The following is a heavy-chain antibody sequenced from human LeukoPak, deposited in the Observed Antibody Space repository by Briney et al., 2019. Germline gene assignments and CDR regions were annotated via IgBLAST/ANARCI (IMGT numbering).Heavy chain of an antibody. CDR2: LDPEDGEI. V-gene: IGHV1-24*01. CDR3: TTLGYFDWSNWFDP. Sequence: GASVKVSCKVSGYSLTEVTMHWVRHAPAKGPEWMGVLDPEDGEISYAQKFRGRLTMTEDIFTDTAYMELSSLGSEDTAVYYCTTLGYFDWSNWFDPWGQGTLVTVSS. CDR1: GYSLTEVT. D-gene: IGHD3-9*01. J-gene: IGHJ5*02.